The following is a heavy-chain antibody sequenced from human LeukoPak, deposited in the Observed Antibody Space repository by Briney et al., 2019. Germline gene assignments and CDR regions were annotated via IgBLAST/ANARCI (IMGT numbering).Heavy chain of an antibody. Sequence: QAGGSLRLSCAASGLTLSNFVMSWVRQAPGKGLEWVSTISDSGGLAYYADSVKRRFPISRDNSKNTLYLQMSSLRTEDTAVYYCAKDHFEYDILTGYSDDWGQGTLVTASS. CDR2: ISDSGGLA. J-gene: IGHJ4*02. CDR1: GLTLSNFV. D-gene: IGHD3-9*01. CDR3: AKDHFEYDILTGYSDD. V-gene: IGHV3-23*01.